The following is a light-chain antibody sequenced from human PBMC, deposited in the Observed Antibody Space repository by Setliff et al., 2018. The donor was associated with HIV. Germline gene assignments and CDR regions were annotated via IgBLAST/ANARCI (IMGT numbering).Light chain of an antibody. V-gene: IGLV2-14*03. Sequence: QSVLIQPASVSGSPGQSITISCTGTSSDVGHYNYVSWYQQRPGEAPKFMIYDVSNRPSGISNRFSGSKSGNTASLTISGLQAEDEADYYCSSYTTSSTYVFGTGTKVTVL. CDR3: SSYTTSSTYV. CDR1: SSDVGHYNY. J-gene: IGLJ1*01. CDR2: DVS.